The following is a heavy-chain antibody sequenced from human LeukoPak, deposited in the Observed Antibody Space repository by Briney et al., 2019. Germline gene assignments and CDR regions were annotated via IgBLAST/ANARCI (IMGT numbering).Heavy chain of an antibody. J-gene: IGHJ4*02. CDR1: GFTFTAYY. Sequence: ASVKVSCKASGFTFTAYYMHWVRQAPGQGLEWMGWINPNSGGTNYAQKFQDRVTMTRDTSISTVYMELSRLRSDDTAVYYCARATTPGGYYYIYWGQGTLVNVSS. D-gene: IGHD2/OR15-2a*01. CDR2: INPNSGGT. V-gene: IGHV1-2*02. CDR3: ARATTPGGYYYIY.